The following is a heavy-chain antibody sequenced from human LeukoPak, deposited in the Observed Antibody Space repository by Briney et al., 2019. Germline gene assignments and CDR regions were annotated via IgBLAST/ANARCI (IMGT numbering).Heavy chain of an antibody. D-gene: IGHD6-6*01. Sequence: GGSLRLSCAASGFTFDDYAMHWVRQAPGKGLEWVSLISWDGGSTYYADSVKGRFTISRDNAKNTLYLQMNSLRAEDTAVYYCVGAGYSSSSEDWFDPWGQGTLVTVSA. CDR1: GFTFDDYA. CDR2: ISWDGGST. J-gene: IGHJ5*02. V-gene: IGHV3-43D*03. CDR3: VGAGYSSSSEDWFDP.